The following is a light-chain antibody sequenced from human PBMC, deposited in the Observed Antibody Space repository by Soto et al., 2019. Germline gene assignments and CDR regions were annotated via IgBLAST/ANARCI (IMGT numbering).Light chain of an antibody. CDR1: QSISSW. CDR2: KAS. V-gene: IGKV1-5*03. J-gene: IGKJ4*01. CDR3: QQYNSYSPLT. Sequence: QMTQAPCTLSASVEDRVSITCRASQSISSWLAWYQQKPGKAPKLLIYKASGLESGVPSRFSGSGSGTDFTLTISSLQPDDFATYYCQQYNSYSPLTFGGGTKVDI.